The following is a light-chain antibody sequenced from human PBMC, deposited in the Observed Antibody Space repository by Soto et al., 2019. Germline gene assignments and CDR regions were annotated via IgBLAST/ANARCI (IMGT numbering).Light chain of an antibody. CDR2: EVS. J-gene: IGLJ2*01. Sequence: QSALTQPASVSGSPGQSITISCTGTSSDVGGYNYVSWYQQHPGKAPKLMIYEVSNRPSGVSNRFSGSKSGNTASLTISGLQAEDEADYYCSSYTSGSTLLFGGGTQLTVL. CDR1: SSDVGGYNY. CDR3: SSYTSGSTLL. V-gene: IGLV2-14*01.